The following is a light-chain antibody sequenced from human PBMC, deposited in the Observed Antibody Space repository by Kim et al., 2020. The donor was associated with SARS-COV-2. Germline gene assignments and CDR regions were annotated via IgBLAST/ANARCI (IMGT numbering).Light chain of an antibody. J-gene: IGLJ1*01. V-gene: IGLV2-14*03. CDR3: NSYTSSRTDV. CDR2: DVS. Sequence: QSALTQPASVSASPGQSITMSCTGTSSDIGLYNYVSWYQQYSGKAPRLMIYDVSKRPSGVSNRSSGSKSGNTASLTISGLQTEDEADYYCNSYTSSRTDVFGTGTKVTVL. CDR1: SSDIGLYNY.